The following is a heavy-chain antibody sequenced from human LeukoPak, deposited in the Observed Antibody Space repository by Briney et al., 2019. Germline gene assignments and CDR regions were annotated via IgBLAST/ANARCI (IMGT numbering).Heavy chain of an antibody. CDR1: GFTFSIHA. D-gene: IGHD1-26*01. CDR3: AKDRGGSYYVLGY. V-gene: IGHV3-30*18. CDR2: ISYDGSNK. J-gene: IGHJ4*02. Sequence: GGSLRLSCAASGFTFSIHAMNWVRQAPGKGLEWVAVISYDGSNKYYADSVKGRFTISRDDSKNTLYLQMNSLRAEDTAVYYCAKDRGGSYYVLGYWGQGTLVTVSS.